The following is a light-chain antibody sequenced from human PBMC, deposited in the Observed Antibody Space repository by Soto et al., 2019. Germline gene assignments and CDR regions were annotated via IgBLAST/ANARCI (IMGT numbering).Light chain of an antibody. CDR3: QQRTS. J-gene: IGKJ5*01. CDR1: QSVSSY. V-gene: IGKV3-11*01. Sequence: EIVLTQSPATLSLSPGERATLSCRASQSVSSYLAWYQQKPGQATRLLIYDASNRATGTPARFSGSGSGTDFTHTISSLEPEDFAVDYGQQRTSFGRGTRLEIK. CDR2: DAS.